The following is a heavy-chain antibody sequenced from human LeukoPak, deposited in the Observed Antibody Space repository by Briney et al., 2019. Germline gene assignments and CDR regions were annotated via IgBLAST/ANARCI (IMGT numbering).Heavy chain of an antibody. CDR2: ISYDGSNK. CDR3: AKAPGIAVPDI. J-gene: IGHJ3*02. CDR1: GFTFSSYG. Sequence: GESLRLSCAASGFTFSSYGMHWVRQAPGKGLEWMAVISYDGSNKYYADSVKGRFTISRDNSKNTLYLQMNSLRAEDTAVYYCAKAPGIAVPDIWGQGTMVTVSS. D-gene: IGHD6-19*01. V-gene: IGHV3-30*18.